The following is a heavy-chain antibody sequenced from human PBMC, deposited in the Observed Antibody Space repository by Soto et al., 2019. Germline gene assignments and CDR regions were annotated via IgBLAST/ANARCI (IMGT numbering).Heavy chain of an antibody. CDR2: IRSKANSYAT. J-gene: IGHJ6*02. V-gene: IGHV3-73*01. CDR1: GFTFSGSA. D-gene: IGHD3-9*01. CDR3: TSTYDILTGYYHYYYYGMDV. Sequence: VGSLRLSCAASGFTFSGSAMHWVRQASGKGLEWVGRIRSKANSYATAYAASVKGRFTISRDDSKNTAYLQMNSLKTEDTAVYYCTSTYDILTGYYHYYYYGMDVWGQGTTVTVSS.